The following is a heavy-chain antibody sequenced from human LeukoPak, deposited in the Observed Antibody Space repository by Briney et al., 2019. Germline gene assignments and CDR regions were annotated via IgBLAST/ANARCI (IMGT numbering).Heavy chain of an antibody. CDR1: GYTFTGYY. D-gene: IGHD6-19*01. CDR3: ARDPLDSSGWYNYYYYYGMDV. J-gene: IGHJ6*02. Sequence: ASVKVSCKASGYTFTGYYMHWVRQAPGQGLEWMGRINPNSGGTNYAQKFQGRVTMTRDTSISTAYMELSRLRSDDTAVYYCARDPLDSSGWYNYYYYYGMDVWGQGTTVTVSS. V-gene: IGHV1-2*06. CDR2: INPNSGGT.